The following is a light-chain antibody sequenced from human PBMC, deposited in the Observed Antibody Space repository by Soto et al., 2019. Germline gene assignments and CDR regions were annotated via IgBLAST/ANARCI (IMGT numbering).Light chain of an antibody. V-gene: IGKV1-27*01. J-gene: IGKJ4*01. Sequence: DIQMTQSPSSLSASLGDRVTITCRASQGIGVYLAWFQQKPGKVPKLLIYAASTLQSGVPSRFSGSGSGTDFTLTISSLQPEDFATYYCQKYNRAPLTFGGGTKVEIK. CDR3: QKYNRAPLT. CDR2: AAS. CDR1: QGIGVY.